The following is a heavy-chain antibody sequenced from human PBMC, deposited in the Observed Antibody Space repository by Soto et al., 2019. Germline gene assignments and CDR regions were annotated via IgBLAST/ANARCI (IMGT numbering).Heavy chain of an antibody. CDR2: ISGSGGST. CDR3: AKGRYSISSLVQPEFDY. V-gene: IGHV3-23*01. CDR1: GFTFSSYA. D-gene: IGHD6-6*01. Sequence: GGSLRLSCAASGFTFSSYAMSWVRQAPGKGLEWVSAISGSGGSTYYADSVKGRFTISRDNSKNTLYLQMNSLRAEDTALYYCAKGRYSISSLVQPEFDYWGQGTPVTVSS. J-gene: IGHJ4*02.